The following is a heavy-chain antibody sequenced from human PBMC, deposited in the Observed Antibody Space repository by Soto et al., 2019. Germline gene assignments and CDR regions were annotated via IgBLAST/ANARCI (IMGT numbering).Heavy chain of an antibody. CDR3: AIHLSGDYPNSNWFDP. CDR2: ISSSGKT. D-gene: IGHD4-17*01. CDR1: GDSIDNTVFF. V-gene: IGHV4-31*03. J-gene: IGHJ5*02. Sequence: SETLSLTCSVSGDSIDNTVFFWNWIRQHPEKGLEWIGYISSSGKTYYNPSLKSRVTMSLDTSRNQFSLNLTSVTAADTAVYFGAIHLSGDYPNSNWFDPWGQGTLVT.